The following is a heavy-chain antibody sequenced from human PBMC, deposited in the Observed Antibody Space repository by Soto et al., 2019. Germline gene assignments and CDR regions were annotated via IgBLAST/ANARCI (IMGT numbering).Heavy chain of an antibody. CDR2: IRSKAYGGTT. V-gene: IGHV3-49*03. J-gene: IGHJ6*02. CDR1: GFTFGDYA. D-gene: IGHD3-16*01. CDR3: TRASSTRGGVGYYYGMDV. Sequence: GGSLRLSCTASGFTFGDYAMSWFRQAPGKGLEWVGFIRSKAYGGTTEYAASVKGRFTISRDDSKSIAYLQMNSLKTEDTTVYYCTRASSTRGGVGYYYGMDVCVQRPTITLSS.